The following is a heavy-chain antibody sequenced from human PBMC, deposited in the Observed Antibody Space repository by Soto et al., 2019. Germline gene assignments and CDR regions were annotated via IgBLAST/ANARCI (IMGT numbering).Heavy chain of an antibody. CDR3: ARDLDPKRRGDYYYYGMDV. CDR1: GGSISSSGYY. CDR2: IYYSGST. V-gene: IGHV4-31*03. J-gene: IGHJ6*02. Sequence: SETLSLTCTVSGGSISSSGYYWSWIRQHPGKGLEWIGYIYYSGSTYYNPSLKSRVTISVDTSKNQFSLKLSSVTAADTAVYYCARDLDPKRRGDYYYYGMDVWGQGTTVTVSS. D-gene: IGHD3-3*01.